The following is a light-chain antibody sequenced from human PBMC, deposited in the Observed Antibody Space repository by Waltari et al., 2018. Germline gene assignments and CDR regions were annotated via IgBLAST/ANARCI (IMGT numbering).Light chain of an antibody. Sequence: HSVLTQPASVSGSLGQSITISCTGTIRDVGNYDLVSWYQQHPGRAPKLMIHEVYKRPSGISSRFSASKSGATASLTISGLRAEDEADYYCCSYGGPSTPYVFGTGTKVTVL. CDR2: EVY. CDR3: CSYGGPSTPYV. J-gene: IGLJ1*01. V-gene: IGLV2-23*02. CDR1: IRDVGNYDL.